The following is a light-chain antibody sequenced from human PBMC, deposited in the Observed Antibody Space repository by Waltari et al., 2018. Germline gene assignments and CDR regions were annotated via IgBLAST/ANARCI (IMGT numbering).Light chain of an antibody. CDR2: TAS. V-gene: IGKV1-39*01. CDR3: HQNYSPPWT. Sequence: DIQMTQSPTSLSASVGDRVTITCRASQSISPYLNWYQQKPGKAPNLLIHTASTLESGVPSRFSGGGSGTEFTLTISSLQPEDSATYFCHQNYSPPWTFGQGTKVEI. J-gene: IGKJ1*01. CDR1: QSISPY.